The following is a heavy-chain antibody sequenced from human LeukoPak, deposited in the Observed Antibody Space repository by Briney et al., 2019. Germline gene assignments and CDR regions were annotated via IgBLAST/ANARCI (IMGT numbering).Heavy chain of an antibody. V-gene: IGHV3-48*04. J-gene: IGHJ4*02. CDR2: ISSGSTSI. CDR3: ARGSIVGPSRFDY. Sequence: GGSLRLSCAASGFTFSSYSMSWVRQGPGRGLEGVSHISSGSTSIYYADSVKGRFTISRDNAKNSLYLQMDSLRAEDTAVYYCARGSIVGPSRFDYWGQGTLVTVSS. D-gene: IGHD1-26*01. CDR1: GFTFSSYS.